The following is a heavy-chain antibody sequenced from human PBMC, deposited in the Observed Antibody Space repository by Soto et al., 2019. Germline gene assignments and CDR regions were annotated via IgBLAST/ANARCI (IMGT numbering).Heavy chain of an antibody. J-gene: IGHJ5*02. Sequence: QAQMVQSGAEVKKPGASVKVSCRTSGYTFTTYGVSWVRQAPGQGLEWMGWISGYNGDITYAERLQGRLTMTTDTSTSNAYMEPRNLRTEDPAVYYCARDVGLLRLCSTTSWYFAAWGQGTLVTVSS. CDR2: ISGYNGDI. D-gene: IGHD2-2*01. V-gene: IGHV1-18*01. CDR1: GYTFTTYG. CDR3: ARDVGLLRLCSTTSWYFAA.